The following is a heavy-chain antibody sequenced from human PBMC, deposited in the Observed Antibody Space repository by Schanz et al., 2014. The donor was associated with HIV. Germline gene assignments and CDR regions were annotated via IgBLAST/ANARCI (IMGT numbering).Heavy chain of an antibody. J-gene: IGHJ5*02. D-gene: IGHD1-20*01. V-gene: IGHV3-30*03. CDR2: KSYDGRNK. Sequence: QVQMLESGGGSVQPGGSLRLSCAASGFTFSNFAMSWARQAPGKGREGVPVKSYDGRNKCFGDSVKGRFTISRDNTKNSLYLQMNSLRAEDTAVYYCARDYHWNWFDPWGQGTLVTVSS. CDR1: GFTFSNFA. CDR3: ARDYHWNWFDP.